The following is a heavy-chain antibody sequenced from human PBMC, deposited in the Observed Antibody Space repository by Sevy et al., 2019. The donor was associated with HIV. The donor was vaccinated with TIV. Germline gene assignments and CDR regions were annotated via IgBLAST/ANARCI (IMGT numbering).Heavy chain of an antibody. CDR3: VKEGRVDYNPYMDS. CDR1: GFTFGSYV. J-gene: IGHJ4*02. D-gene: IGHD4-4*01. V-gene: IGHV3-23*01. Sequence: GGSLRLSCAASGFTFGSYVMNWVRQAPGKGLEWISFISRSGDTASYSDSVKGRFTMSRDNSRNTLYLQMNGLRADDTARYFCVKEGRVDYNPYMDSWGQGTLVTVSS. CDR2: ISRSGDTA.